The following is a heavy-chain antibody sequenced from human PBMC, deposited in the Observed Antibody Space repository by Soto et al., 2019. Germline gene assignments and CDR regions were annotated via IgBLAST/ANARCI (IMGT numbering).Heavy chain of an antibody. V-gene: IGHV4-30-4*01. CDR3: ARWTTVTQTNYYYYGMDV. D-gene: IGHD4-17*01. CDR2: IYYSGST. CDR1: GGSISSGDYY. Sequence: QVQLQESGPGLVKPSQTLSLTCTVSGGSISSGDYYWRWIRQPPGKGLKWIGYIYYSGSTYYNPSLKSRVTISVDTSKNQFSLKLSSVTAADTAVYYCARWTTVTQTNYYYYGMDVWGQGTTVTVSS. J-gene: IGHJ6*02.